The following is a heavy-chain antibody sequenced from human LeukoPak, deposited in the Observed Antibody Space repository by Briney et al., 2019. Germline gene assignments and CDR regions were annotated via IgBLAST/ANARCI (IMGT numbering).Heavy chain of an antibody. D-gene: IGHD5-18*01. CDR1: GGILSKWS. Sequence: ASVKVSCRASGGILSKWSISWVRQAPGQGLEWVGTIIPEFDEAHYAQKLQGRVTISADDSATAAYLELSSLRPDDTAVYYCASGGVTVYSYGPDYWGQGTLVAVSS. J-gene: IGHJ4*02. V-gene: IGHV1-69*13. CDR3: ASGGVTVYSYGPDY. CDR2: IIPEFDEA.